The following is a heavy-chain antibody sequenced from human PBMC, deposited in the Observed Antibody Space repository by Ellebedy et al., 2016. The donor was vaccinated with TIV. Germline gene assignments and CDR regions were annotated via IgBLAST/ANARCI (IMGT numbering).Heavy chain of an antibody. CDR1: GFTFSSYW. J-gene: IGHJ6*02. V-gene: IGHV3-7*03. CDR2: IKQDGSEK. D-gene: IGHD4-11*01. CDR3: ARAPTVTTNYYYYGMDG. Sequence: GESLKISCAASGFTFSSYWMSWVRQAPGKGLEWVANIKQDGSEKYYVDSVKGRFTISRDNAKNSLYLQMNSLRAEDTAVYYCARAPTVTTNYYYYGMDGWGQGTTVTVSS.